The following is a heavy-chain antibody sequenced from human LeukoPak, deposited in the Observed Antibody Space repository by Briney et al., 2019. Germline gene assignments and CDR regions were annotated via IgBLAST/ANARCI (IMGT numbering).Heavy chain of an antibody. CDR3: ARDEGYCFITSCYNWFDP. J-gene: IGHJ5*02. Sequence: SETLSLTCTVSGGPINNYYWSWIRQPAGKGLEWIGRIHSSGRTNNNPSPTSRGPMSVETSKKKFSLKLRSVTAAATDAYYCARDEGYCFITSCYNWFDPWGQGTLVTVSS. CDR2: IHSSGRT. CDR1: GGPINNYY. V-gene: IGHV4-4*07. D-gene: IGHD2-2*01.